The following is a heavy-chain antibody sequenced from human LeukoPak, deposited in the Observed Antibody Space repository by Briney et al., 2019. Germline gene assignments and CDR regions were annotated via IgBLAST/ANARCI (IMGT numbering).Heavy chain of an antibody. D-gene: IGHD3-16*02. CDR3: ARDLRGLSDY. V-gene: IGHV1-2*02. J-gene: IGHJ4*02. CDR2: INPNSGGT. CDR1: GYTFTGYY. Sequence: GASVKVSCKASGYTFTGYYMHWVRQAPGQGLEWMGWINPNSGGTNYAQKLQGRVTMTRDTSISTAYMELSRLRSDDTAVYYCARDLRGLSDYWGQGTLVTVSS.